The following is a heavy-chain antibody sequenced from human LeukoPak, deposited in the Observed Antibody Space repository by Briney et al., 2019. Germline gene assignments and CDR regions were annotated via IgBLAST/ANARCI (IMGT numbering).Heavy chain of an antibody. V-gene: IGHV4-59*01. J-gene: IGHJ4*02. D-gene: IGHD6-13*01. Sequence: ASETLSLTCTVSGGSISSYYWSWLRQPPGKGLEWIGYIYYSGSTNYNPSLKSRVTISVDTSKNQFSLKLSSVTAADTAVYYCARYSSSWYTFDYWGQGTLVTVSS. CDR3: ARYSSSWYTFDY. CDR1: GGSISSYY. CDR2: IYYSGST.